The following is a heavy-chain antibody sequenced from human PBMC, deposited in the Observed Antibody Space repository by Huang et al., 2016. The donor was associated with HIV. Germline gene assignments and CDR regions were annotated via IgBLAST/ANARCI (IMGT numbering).Heavy chain of an antibody. CDR3: ARNEMDGYYPFDY. CDR2: IYVSGSM. V-gene: IGHV4-59*11. D-gene: IGHD2-15*01. J-gene: IGHJ4*02. CDR1: GGSISTHY. Sequence: VQLQESGPGLVKPSETLSLTCTVSGGSISTHYWSWIRQPPGKGLEWIGRIYVSGSMNYNPSLNSRVSRSLDTSKNQLSLKLTSVTAADTAVYYCARNEMDGYYPFDYWGQGTLVAVSS.